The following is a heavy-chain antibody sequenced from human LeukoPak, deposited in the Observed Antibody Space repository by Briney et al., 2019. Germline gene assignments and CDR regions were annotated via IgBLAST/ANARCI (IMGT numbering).Heavy chain of an antibody. CDR3: ARDRGSYWNDAFDI. V-gene: IGHV3-66*01. D-gene: IGHD1-26*01. CDR2: IYSGGTT. J-gene: IGHJ3*02. Sequence: GGSLRLSCTVSGFTLSSYEMSWIRQAPGKGLEWVSIIYSGGTTYYADSVKGRFTISRDNSKNTLYLQMNSLRAEDTAVYYCARDRGSYWNDAFDIWGQGTMVTVSS. CDR1: GFTLSSYE.